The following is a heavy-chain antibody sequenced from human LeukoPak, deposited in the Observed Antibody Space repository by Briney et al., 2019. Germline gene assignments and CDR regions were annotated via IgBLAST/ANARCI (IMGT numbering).Heavy chain of an antibody. V-gene: IGHV4-34*01. Sequence: SETLSLTCAVYGGSFSGYYWSWIRQPPGKGLEWIGEINHSGSTNYNPSLKSRVTISEDTSKNQFSLKLTSVTAADTAVYYCARQTGSGLFTLPGGQGTLVTVSS. J-gene: IGHJ4*02. D-gene: IGHD3-10*01. CDR2: INHSGST. CDR1: GGSFSGYY. CDR3: ARQTGSGLFTLP.